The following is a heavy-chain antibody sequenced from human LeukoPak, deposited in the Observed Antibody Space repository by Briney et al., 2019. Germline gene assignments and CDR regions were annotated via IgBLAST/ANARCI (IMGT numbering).Heavy chain of an antibody. CDR3: AKDLMVRGVPRQGFDY. Sequence: GGSLRLSCAASGFTFSSYGMHWVRQAPGKGLEWVAFIRYDGSNKYYADSVKGRFIISRDNSKNTLYLQVNSLRAEDTAVYYCAKDLMVRGVPRQGFDYWGQGTLVTVSS. V-gene: IGHV3-30*02. J-gene: IGHJ4*02. D-gene: IGHD3-10*01. CDR1: GFTFSSYG. CDR2: IRYDGSNK.